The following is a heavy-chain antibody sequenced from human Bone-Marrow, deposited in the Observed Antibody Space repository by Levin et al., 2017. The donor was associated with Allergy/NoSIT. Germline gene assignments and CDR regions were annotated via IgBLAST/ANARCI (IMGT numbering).Heavy chain of an antibody. V-gene: IGHV1-2*02. CDR2: INPNSGGT. D-gene: IGHD6-19*01. CDR3: ARENDSSGRSTGKFDY. CDR1: GYTFTGYY. J-gene: IGHJ4*02. Sequence: ASVKVSCKASGYTFTGYYMHWVRQAPGQGLEWMGWINPNSGGTNYAQKFQGRVTMTRDTSISTAYMELSRLRSDDTAVYYCARENDSSGRSTGKFDYWGQGTLVTVSS.